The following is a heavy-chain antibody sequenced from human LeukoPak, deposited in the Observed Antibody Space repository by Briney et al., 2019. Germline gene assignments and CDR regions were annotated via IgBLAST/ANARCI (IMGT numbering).Heavy chain of an antibody. V-gene: IGHV4-31*03. CDR1: GGSISSGGYY. J-gene: IGHJ3*02. D-gene: IGHD2-8*01. Sequence: SETLSLTCTVSGGSISSGGYYWSWIRQHPGKGLEWIGYIYYSGSTYYNPSLKSRVTISVDTSKNQFSLKLSSVTAADTAVYYCASLSYDNDAFDIWGQGTMVTVSS. CDR3: ASLSYDNDAFDI. CDR2: IYYSGST.